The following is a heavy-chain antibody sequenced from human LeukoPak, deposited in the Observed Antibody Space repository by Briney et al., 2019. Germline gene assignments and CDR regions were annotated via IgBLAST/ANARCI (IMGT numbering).Heavy chain of an antibody. CDR2: IYYSGST. J-gene: IGHJ6*03. CDR1: GGSISNYY. D-gene: IGHD3-3*01. V-gene: IGHV4-59*01. CDR3: ARDRSITVSSYSYYMDV. Sequence: PSETLSLTCTVSGGSISNYYWSWIRQPPGKGLEWIGYIYYSGSTNYNPSLQSRVTISVDTSKNQFSLRLNSVTAADTAVYYCARDRSITVSSYSYYMDVWGEGTTVTVSS.